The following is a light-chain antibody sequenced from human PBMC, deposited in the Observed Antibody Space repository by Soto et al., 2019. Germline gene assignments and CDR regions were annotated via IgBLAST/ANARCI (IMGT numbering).Light chain of an antibody. J-gene: IGKJ4*01. V-gene: IGKV3-11*01. Sequence: EIVLTQSPATLSLSPGERATLSCRASQSVRNDLVWYHQKPGQAPRVLIYSASNRATGIPARFSGSGSGTDFTLTISSLEPEDFAVFYCQQRTIWPPTFGGGTKGE. CDR3: QQRTIWPPT. CDR1: QSVRND. CDR2: SAS.